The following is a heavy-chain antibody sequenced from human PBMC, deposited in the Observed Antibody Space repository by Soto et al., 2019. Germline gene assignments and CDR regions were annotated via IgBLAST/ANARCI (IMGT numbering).Heavy chain of an antibody. CDR1: GDSVSSNSAA. D-gene: IGHD2-8*01. CDR3: ARVQNCTNGVCPYYFDY. Sequence: PSQTLSLTCAISGDSVSSNSAAWNWIRQSPSRGLEWLGRTYYRSKWYNDYAVSVKSRITINPDTSKNQFSLQLNSVTPEDTAVYYCARVQNCTNGVCPYYFDYWGQGTLVTVSS. V-gene: IGHV6-1*01. CDR2: TYYRSKWYN. J-gene: IGHJ4*02.